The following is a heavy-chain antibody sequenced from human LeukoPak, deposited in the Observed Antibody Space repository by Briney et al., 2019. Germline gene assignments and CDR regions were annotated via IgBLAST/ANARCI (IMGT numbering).Heavy chain of an antibody. V-gene: IGHV3-74*01. D-gene: IGHD2-21*02. CDR2: INTDGSST. J-gene: IGHJ4*01. CDR3: ARELPREVTLDY. CDR1: GFTFISYG. Sequence: GGSLRLSCAVSGFTFISYGMQWVRQAPGKGLAWVSRINTDGSSTTYADSVKGRSTISRDNAKNTPYLQMNSLRAEDTAVYYCARELPREVTLDYWGQGTLVTVSS.